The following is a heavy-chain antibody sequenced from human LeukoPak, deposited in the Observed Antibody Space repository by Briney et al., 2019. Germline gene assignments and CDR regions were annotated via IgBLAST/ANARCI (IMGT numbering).Heavy chain of an antibody. J-gene: IGHJ4*02. CDR2: IYYSGST. Sequence: SETLSLTCTVSGGSISSYYWSWIRRPPGKGLEWIGYIYYSGSTNYNPSLKSQVTISVDTSKNQFSLKLSSVTAADTAVYYCARTPSYRIIFDYWGQGTLVTVSS. V-gene: IGHV4-59*01. CDR1: GGSISSYY. CDR3: ARTPSYRIIFDY. D-gene: IGHD2-15*01.